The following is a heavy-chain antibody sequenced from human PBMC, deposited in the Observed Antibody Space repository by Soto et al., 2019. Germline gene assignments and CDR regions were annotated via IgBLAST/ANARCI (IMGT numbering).Heavy chain of an antibody. J-gene: IGHJ4*02. D-gene: IGHD3-22*01. CDR3: ARDRDDSSGYYYYPLDY. CDR2: IWYDGSNK. Sequence: SLRLSCAASGFTFSSYGMHWVRQAPGKGLEWVAVIWYDGSNKYYADSVKGRFTISRDNSKNTLYLQMNSLRAEDTAVYYCARDRDDSSGYYYYPLDYWGQGTLVTVSS. CDR1: GFTFSSYG. V-gene: IGHV3-33*01.